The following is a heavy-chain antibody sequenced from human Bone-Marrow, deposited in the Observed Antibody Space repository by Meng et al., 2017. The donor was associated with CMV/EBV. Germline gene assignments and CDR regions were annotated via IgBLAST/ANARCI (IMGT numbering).Heavy chain of an antibody. CDR3: VRHRGYEM. CDR2: IYPGDSDT. D-gene: IGHD2-2*01. Sequence: GGSLRLSCKGSGYSFTSYWIGWVRQMPGKGLEWMGRIYPGDSDTTYRPSFQGQVTISVDKSASIAYLQWANLKASDTAFYFCVRHRGYEMWGQGTLVTVSS. J-gene: IGHJ4*03. V-gene: IGHV5-51*01. CDR1: GYSFTSYW.